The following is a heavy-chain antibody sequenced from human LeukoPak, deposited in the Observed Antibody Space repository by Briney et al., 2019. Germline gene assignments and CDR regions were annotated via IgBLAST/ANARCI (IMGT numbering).Heavy chain of an antibody. J-gene: IGHJ6*03. Sequence: GGSLRLSCAASGFTFSSHAMSWVRQAPGKGLEGVSSLSCSGGTTYHADSVKGRFSIARDNSKNTLYLQLNSLRAEDTAVYYCAKGGSTSRVTTSRVVFGYYYYLDVWGKGTPVTVSS. D-gene: IGHD4-17*01. V-gene: IGHV3-23*01. CDR2: LSCSGGTT. CDR1: GFTFSSHA. CDR3: AKGGSTSRVTTSRVVFGYYYYLDV.